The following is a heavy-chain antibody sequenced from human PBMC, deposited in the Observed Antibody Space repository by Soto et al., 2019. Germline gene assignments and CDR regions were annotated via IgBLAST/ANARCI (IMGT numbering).Heavy chain of an antibody. V-gene: IGHV3-48*02. D-gene: IGHD6-19*01. CDR1: GFNFGDFS. CDR2: ISGKSRSI. Sequence: GVLRLSCAACGFNFGDFSIEWVRQGPGKGLEWVSYISGKSRSIYYAESVKGRFTISRDNARNTLSLQMNSLTDEDTAVYYCAKEGNRGWTMRDWGQRTLVTVSS. CDR3: AKEGNRGWTMRD. J-gene: IGHJ4*02.